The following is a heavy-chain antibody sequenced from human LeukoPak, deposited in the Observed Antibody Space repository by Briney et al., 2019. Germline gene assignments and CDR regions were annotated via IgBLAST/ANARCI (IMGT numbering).Heavy chain of an antibody. D-gene: IGHD3-3*01. J-gene: IGHJ4*02. Sequence: GGSLRLSCAASGFTFSNYWMSWVRRAPRKGLEWVANIKQDGSETYYVDSVRGRFTISRDNAKKSLYLQMNSLRAEDTAVYYCARDFWGAYRVDYFDYWGQGILVTVSS. CDR2: IKQDGSET. CDR3: ARDFWGAYRVDYFDY. CDR1: GFTFSNYW. V-gene: IGHV3-7*01.